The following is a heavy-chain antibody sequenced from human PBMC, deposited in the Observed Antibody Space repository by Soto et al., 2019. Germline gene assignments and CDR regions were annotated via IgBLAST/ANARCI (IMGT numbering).Heavy chain of an antibody. J-gene: IGHJ4*02. CDR2: IYHNGGT. Sequence: SETLSLTCTVSGSTINSRNWRNWVRQPPGKGLEWIGQIYHNGGTNYNPSLWSRVTISVDKSKNQFSLKLSSVTAADTAVYYCARHGPIAAAGTVFDYWGQG. CDR1: GSTINSRNW. CDR3: ARHGPIAAAGTVFDY. V-gene: IGHV4-4*02. D-gene: IGHD6-13*01.